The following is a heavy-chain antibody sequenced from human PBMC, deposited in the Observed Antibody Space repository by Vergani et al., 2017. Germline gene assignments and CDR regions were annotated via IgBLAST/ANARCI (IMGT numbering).Heavy chain of an antibody. CDR2: IYYSGST. D-gene: IGHD6-6*01. J-gene: IGHJ6*03. CDR1: GGSISSYY. CDR3: ARALIAARQYYYYYMDV. Sequence: QVQLQESGPGLVKPSETLSLTCTVSGGSISSYYWSWIRQPPGKGLEWIGYIYYSGSTNYNPSLTSRVTISVDTSKNQFSLKLSSVTAADTAVYYFARALIAARQYYYYYMDVWGKGTTVTVSS. V-gene: IGHV4-59*01.